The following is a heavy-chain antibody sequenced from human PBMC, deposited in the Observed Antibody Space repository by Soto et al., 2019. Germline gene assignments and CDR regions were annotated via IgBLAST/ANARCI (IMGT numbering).Heavy chain of an antibody. CDR2: IYYSGST. V-gene: IGHV4-59*01. D-gene: IGHD1-26*01. Sequence: SETLSLTWTVSGGSISSYYWSWIRQPPGKGLEWIGYIYYSGSTNYNPSLKSRVTISVDTSKNQFSLKLSSVTAADTAVYYCASVIVGAPYFDYWGQGTLVTVSS. J-gene: IGHJ4*02. CDR1: GGSISSYY. CDR3: ASVIVGAPYFDY.